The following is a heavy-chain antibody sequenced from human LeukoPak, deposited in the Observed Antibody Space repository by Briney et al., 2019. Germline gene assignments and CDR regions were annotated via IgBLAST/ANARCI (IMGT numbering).Heavy chain of an antibody. CDR2: INHSGST. CDR3: ASSGWSAVLRYFDWSRPSLDY. J-gene: IGHJ4*02. D-gene: IGHD3-9*01. CDR1: GGSFSGYY. Sequence: SETLSLTCAVYGGSFSGYYWSWIRQPPGKGLEWIGEINHSGSTNYNPSLKSRVTISVDTSKNQFSLKLSSVTAADTAVYYCASSGWSAVLRYFDWSRPSLDYWGQGTLVTVSS. V-gene: IGHV4-34*01.